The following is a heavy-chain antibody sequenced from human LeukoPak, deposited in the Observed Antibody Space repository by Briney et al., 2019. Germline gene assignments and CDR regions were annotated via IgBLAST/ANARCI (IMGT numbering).Heavy chain of an antibody. Sequence: GGSLRLSCAASGFTFSSYGMSWVRQAPGKGLEWVSAISGSGGSTYYADSVKGRFTISRDNAKNSLSLQMNSLRAEGTAVYYCARVLRYCSGGNCYSGGLGYMDVWGKGTTVTISS. V-gene: IGHV3-23*01. CDR2: ISGSGGST. CDR3: ARVLRYCSGGNCYSGGLGYMDV. CDR1: GFTFSSYG. J-gene: IGHJ6*03. D-gene: IGHD2-15*01.